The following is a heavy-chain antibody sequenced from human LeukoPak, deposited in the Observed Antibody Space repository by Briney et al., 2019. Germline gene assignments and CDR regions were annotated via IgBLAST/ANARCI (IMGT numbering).Heavy chain of an antibody. D-gene: IGHD2-2*01. CDR3: ARSKGEYCSSTSCYHY. Sequence: ASVKVSCKVSGNTFTSFGISWVRQAPGQGLEWMGWISAYNGNTNYAQKLQGRVTMTTDTSTSTAYMELRSLRSDDTAVYYCARSKGEYCSSTSCYHYWGQGTLVTVSS. J-gene: IGHJ4*02. CDR1: GNTFTSFG. CDR2: ISAYNGNT. V-gene: IGHV1-18*01.